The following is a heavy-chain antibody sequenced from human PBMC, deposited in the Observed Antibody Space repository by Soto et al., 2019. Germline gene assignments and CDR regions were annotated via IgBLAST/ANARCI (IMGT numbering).Heavy chain of an antibody. J-gene: IGHJ3*02. CDR3: VKDKLAHIVGASDAFDI. V-gene: IGHV3-30*18. CDR1: GITFSTYG. CDR2: ISYDGRNK. D-gene: IGHD1-26*01. Sequence: GGSLRLSCAASGITFSTYGMHWVRQAPGKGLEWVAIISYDGRNKYYADSVKGRFTISRDNSKNTLYLQMNSLRSEDTAVYYCVKDKLAHIVGASDAFDIWGQGIMVTVSS.